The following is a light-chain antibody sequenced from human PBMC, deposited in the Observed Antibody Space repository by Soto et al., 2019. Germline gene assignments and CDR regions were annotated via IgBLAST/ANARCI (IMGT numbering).Light chain of an antibody. V-gene: IGLV2-14*01. CDR3: SSYTTVSTYV. J-gene: IGLJ1*01. CDR2: DVR. Sequence: QSVLTQPASVSGSPGQSITISCTGTSSDVGGYNYVSWYQQHRGKAPKLMIYDVRNRPSGVSNRFSGSKSVNTASLTISGLQAEDEADYYCSSYTTVSTYVFGTGTRSPS. CDR1: SSDVGGYNY.